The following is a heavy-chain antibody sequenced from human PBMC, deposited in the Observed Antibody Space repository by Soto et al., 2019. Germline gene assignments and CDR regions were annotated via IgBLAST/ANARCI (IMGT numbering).Heavy chain of an antibody. CDR3: ARGSSNWAYYFDF. Sequence: EVHLVESGGGLVQPGGSLRLSCAASGFTFSSYSLNWVRQAPGKGLEWVSYITSSGTTVYYADSVRGRFTISRDNAKNSLYLQMNSVRDADTAVYYCARGSSNWAYYFDFWGQGTLVTVSS. J-gene: IGHJ4*02. D-gene: IGHD6-13*01. CDR2: ITSSGTTV. V-gene: IGHV3-48*02. CDR1: GFTFSSYS.